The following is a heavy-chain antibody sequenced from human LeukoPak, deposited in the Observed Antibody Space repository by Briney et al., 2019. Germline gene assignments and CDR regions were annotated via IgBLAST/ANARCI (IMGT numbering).Heavy chain of an antibody. V-gene: IGHV1-69*04. CDR3: AAAMGYYFDY. J-gene: IGHJ4*02. D-gene: IGHD2-2*01. CDR2: IIPILGIA. CDR1: GYTFTSYD. Sequence: VASVKVSCKASGYTFTSYDINWVRQATGQGLEWMGRIIPILGIANYAQKFQGRVTITADKSTSTAYMELSSLRSEDTAVYYCAAAMGYYFDYWGQGTLVTVSS.